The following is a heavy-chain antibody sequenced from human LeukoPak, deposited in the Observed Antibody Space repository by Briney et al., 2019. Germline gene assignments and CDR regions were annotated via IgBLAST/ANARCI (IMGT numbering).Heavy chain of an antibody. Sequence: ASGKAACKASGDTFTSYYMHLVPQATGLGRDWIRTIHPTGGSRSYAQKFQGRVTMTRDTSTSTVYMELSSLRSEDTAVYFCARDACSSTICQAGGNWFDPWGQGTLVIVS. CDR3: ARDACSSTICQAGGNWFDP. V-gene: IGHV1-46*01. CDR2: IHPTGGSR. J-gene: IGHJ5*02. D-gene: IGHD2-2*01. CDR1: GDTFTSYY.